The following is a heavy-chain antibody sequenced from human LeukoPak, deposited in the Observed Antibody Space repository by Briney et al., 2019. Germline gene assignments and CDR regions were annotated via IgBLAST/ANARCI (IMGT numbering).Heavy chain of an antibody. D-gene: IGHD6-19*01. V-gene: IGHV4-59*01. CDR3: AGEDGSGWLDY. J-gene: IGHJ4*02. CDR1: GGSISSYY. Sequence: SETLSLTCTVSGGSISSYYWSWIRQPPGKGLEWIGYIYYSGSTNYNPSLKSRVTISVDTSKNQFSLKLSSVTAADTAVYYCAGEDGSGWLDYWGQGTLVTVSS. CDR2: IYYSGST.